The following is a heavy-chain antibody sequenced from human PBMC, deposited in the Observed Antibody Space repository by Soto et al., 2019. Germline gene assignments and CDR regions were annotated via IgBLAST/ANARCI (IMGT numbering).Heavy chain of an antibody. CDR2: SYHSGST. J-gene: IGHJ4*02. D-gene: IGHD6-6*01. Sequence: PSETLSLTCTVSGASITSLYYYWGWIRQPPGKGLEWIGSSYHSGSTYYAPSLMSRVAMSVDTSKNQFSLKLNSVTAADTAVYYCARRGWGSSSFFDHWGQGTLVTVSS. V-gene: IGHV4-39*01. CDR1: GASITSLYYY. CDR3: ARRGWGSSSFFDH.